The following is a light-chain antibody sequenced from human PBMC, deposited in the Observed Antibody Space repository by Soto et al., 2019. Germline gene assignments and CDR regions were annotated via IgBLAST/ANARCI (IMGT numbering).Light chain of an antibody. CDR1: QSVSSY. CDR3: QQRSNWPPIT. V-gene: IGKV3-11*01. Sequence: DIVLTQSPDTLSLSPGERSTLSCMASQSVSSYLAWYQQKPGQAPRLLIYDASNRATGIPARFSGSGSGTDFTLTISSLEPEDFAVYYCQQRSNWPPITFGQGTRLEIK. CDR2: DAS. J-gene: IGKJ5*01.